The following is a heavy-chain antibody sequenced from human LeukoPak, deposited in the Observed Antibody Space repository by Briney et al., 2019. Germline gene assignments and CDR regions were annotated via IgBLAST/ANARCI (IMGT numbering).Heavy chain of an antibody. D-gene: IGHD5-24*01. J-gene: IGHJ4*02. V-gene: IGHV1-69*13. CDR1: GGTFSSYA. CDR2: IIPIFGTA. CDR3: ARDSEMATITTYLDY. Sequence: SVKVSCKASGGTFSSYAISWVRQAPGQGLGWMGGIIPIFGTANYAQKLQGRVTITADESTSTAYMELSSLRSEDTAVYYCARDSEMATITTYLDYWGQGTLVTVSS.